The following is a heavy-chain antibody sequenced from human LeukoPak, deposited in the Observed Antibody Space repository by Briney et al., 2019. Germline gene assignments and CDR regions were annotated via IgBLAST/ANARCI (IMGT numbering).Heavy chain of an antibody. CDR2: INPNSGGT. V-gene: IGHV1-2*02. Sequence: GASVKVSCKASGYTFTDYYMHWVRQAPGQGLEWMGWINPNSGGTNYAQKFQGRVTMTRDTSISTAYMELRSLRSDDTAVYYCARESIWAGSSWSYVDYWGQGTLVTVSS. CDR3: ARESIWAGSSWSYVDY. CDR1: GYTFTDYY. J-gene: IGHJ4*02. D-gene: IGHD6-13*01.